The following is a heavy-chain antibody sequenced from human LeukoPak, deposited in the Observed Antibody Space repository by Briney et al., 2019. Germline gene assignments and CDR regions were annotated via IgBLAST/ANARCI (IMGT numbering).Heavy chain of an antibody. CDR3: ARGRPALVLRFLEWLSRSRAFDI. J-gene: IGHJ3*02. V-gene: IGHV1-8*01. CDR1: GYTFTSYD. CDR2: MNPNSGNT. Sequence: ASVKVSCKASGYTFTSYDINWVRQATGQGLGWMGWMNPNSGNTGYAQKFQGRVTMTRSTSISTAYMELSSLRSEDTAVYYCARGRPALVLRFLEWLSRSRAFDIWGQGTMVTVSS. D-gene: IGHD3-3*01.